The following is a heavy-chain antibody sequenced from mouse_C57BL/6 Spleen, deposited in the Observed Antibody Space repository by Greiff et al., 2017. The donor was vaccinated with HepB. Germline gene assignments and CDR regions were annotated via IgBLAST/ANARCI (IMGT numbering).Heavy chain of an antibody. CDR2: ISGGGGNT. CDR3: ARHGSNYVLYYFDY. D-gene: IGHD2-5*01. CDR1: GFTFSSYT. V-gene: IGHV5-9*01. J-gene: IGHJ2*01. Sequence: EVNLVESGGGLVKPGGSLKLSCAASGFTFSSYTMSWVRQTPEKRLEWVATISGGGGNTYYPDSVKGRFTISRDNAKNTLYLQMSSLRSEDTALYYCARHGSNYVLYYFDYWGQGTTLTVSS.